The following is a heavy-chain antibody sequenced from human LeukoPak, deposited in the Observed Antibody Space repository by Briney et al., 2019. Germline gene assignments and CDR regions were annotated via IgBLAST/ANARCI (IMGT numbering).Heavy chain of an antibody. CDR3: ATGSRARVGYYYYYYYMDV. V-gene: IGHV1-24*01. J-gene: IGHJ6*03. CDR1: GYTLTELS. CDR2: FDPEDGET. Sequence: GASVKVSCKVSGYTLTELSMHWVRQAPGKGLEWMGGFDPEDGETIYAQKFQGRVTMTGATSTDTAYMELSSLRSEDTAVYYCATGSRARVGYYYYYYYMDVWGKGTTVTVSS. D-gene: IGHD5-12*01.